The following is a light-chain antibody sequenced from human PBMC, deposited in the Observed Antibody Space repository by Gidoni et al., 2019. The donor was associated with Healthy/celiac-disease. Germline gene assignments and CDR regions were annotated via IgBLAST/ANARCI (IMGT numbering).Light chain of an antibody. Sequence: DIQFTQSPSFLSASVVDRVTITCRASQGISSYLAWYQQKPGKAPKLLIYAASTLQSGVPSRFSGSGSGTEFTLTISSLQPEDFATYYCQQLNSYPSLTFGGGTKVEIK. J-gene: IGKJ4*01. CDR1: QGISSY. V-gene: IGKV1-9*01. CDR3: QQLNSYPSLT. CDR2: AAS.